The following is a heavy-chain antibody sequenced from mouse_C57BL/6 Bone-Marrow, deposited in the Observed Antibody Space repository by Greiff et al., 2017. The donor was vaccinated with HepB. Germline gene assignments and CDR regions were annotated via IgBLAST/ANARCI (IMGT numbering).Heavy chain of an antibody. CDR2: IYPGDGDT. J-gene: IGHJ2*01. CDR3: ARCYCGSRTRFDY. D-gene: IGHD1-1*01. CDR1: GYAFSSSW. Sequence: VQLQQSGPELVKPGASVKISCKASGYAFSSSWMNWVKQRPGKGLEWIGRIYPGDGDTNYNGKFKGKATLTADKSSSTAYMQLSSLTSEDSAVYVCARCYCGSRTRFDYWGQGTTLTVSA. V-gene: IGHV1-82*01.